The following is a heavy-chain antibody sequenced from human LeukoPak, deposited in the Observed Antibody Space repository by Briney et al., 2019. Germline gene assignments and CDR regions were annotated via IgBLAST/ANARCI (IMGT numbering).Heavy chain of an antibody. CDR2: ISAYNGNI. D-gene: IGHD3-9*01. CDR3: ARDIGYYDILTGYYTTGYFDY. Sequence: ASVTVSCTASGYTFTSYGIGWVRQAPGQGLEWMGWISAYNGNINYAQKLQGRVTMTTDTSTSTAYMELRSLRSDDTAVYYCARDIGYYDILTGYYTTGYFDYWGQGTLVTVSS. V-gene: IGHV1-18*01. CDR1: GYTFTSYG. J-gene: IGHJ4*02.